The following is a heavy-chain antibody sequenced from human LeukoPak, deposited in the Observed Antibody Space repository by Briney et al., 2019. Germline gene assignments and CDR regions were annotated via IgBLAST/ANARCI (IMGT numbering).Heavy chain of an antibody. CDR2: MFHSGDT. J-gene: IGHJ6*03. CDR1: GVSVSTMNW. CDR3: ARGGYGSGNRVYYMDV. Sequence: SETLSLTCAVSGVSVSTMNWWIWVRQPPGEGLEWIGEMFHSGDTKYNPSLMSRVTISLDKSQNEFSLKLNSVTAADTAVYYCARGGYGSGNRVYYMDVWGKGTTVIVSS. V-gene: IGHV4-4*02. D-gene: IGHD3-10*01.